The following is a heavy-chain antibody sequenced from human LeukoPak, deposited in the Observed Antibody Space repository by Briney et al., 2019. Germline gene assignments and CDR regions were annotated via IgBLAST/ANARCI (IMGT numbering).Heavy chain of an antibody. CDR2: IIPIFGTA. Sequence: ASVKVSCKASGGTFSSYAISWVRQAPGQGLEWMGGIIPIFGTANYAQKFQGRVTITADESTSTAYMELSSLRSEDTAVYYCARGSGPGDAFDIWGQGTMATVSS. CDR1: GGTFSSYA. J-gene: IGHJ3*02. CDR3: ARGSGPGDAFDI. D-gene: IGHD2-15*01. V-gene: IGHV1-69*01.